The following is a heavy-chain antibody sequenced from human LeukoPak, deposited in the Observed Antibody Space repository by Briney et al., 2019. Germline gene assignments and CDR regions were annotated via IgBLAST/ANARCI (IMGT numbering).Heavy chain of an antibody. D-gene: IGHD5-24*01. V-gene: IGHV5-51*01. CDR2: VYPGGSET. Sequence: GESLKISCKGLGYSFSSYWNAWVRQRPGKGLEWMGIVYPGGSETRYDPSFQGQVTISADSSTSTAYLQWSSLRASDTAMYYCARASRDGYNQNFDHWGQGTLVTVSS. J-gene: IGHJ4*02. CDR3: ARASRDGYNQNFDH. CDR1: GYSFSSYW.